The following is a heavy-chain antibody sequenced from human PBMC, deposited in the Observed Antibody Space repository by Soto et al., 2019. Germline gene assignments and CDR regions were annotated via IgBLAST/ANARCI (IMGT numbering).Heavy chain of an antibody. D-gene: IGHD2-21*01. Sequence: ASVKVSCKASGYIFTNYDINWVRQATGQGLEWMGWMNPNSGNTGYAQKFQGRVTMTRNTSISTAYMELSSLRAEDTAVYYCARGYIAMDYWGQGTLVTVSS. CDR1: GYIFTNYD. CDR3: ARGYIAMDY. J-gene: IGHJ4*02. V-gene: IGHV1-8*01. CDR2: MNPNSGNT.